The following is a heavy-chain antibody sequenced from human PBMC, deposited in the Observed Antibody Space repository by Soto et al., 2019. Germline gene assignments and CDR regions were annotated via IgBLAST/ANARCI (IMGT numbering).Heavy chain of an antibody. D-gene: IGHD2-2*01. CDR2: IGESGTPT. Sequence: GGSLRLSCAASGFTFSNYAMKWFRQAPGKGLEWVSLIGESGTPTYYADSVKGRFTISRDNSGNTLFLEMYSLRAEDTAVYYCARYIPGVRYYGMDVWGQGTTVTVSS. J-gene: IGHJ6*02. CDR1: GFTFSNYA. CDR3: ARYIPGVRYYGMDV. V-gene: IGHV3-23*01.